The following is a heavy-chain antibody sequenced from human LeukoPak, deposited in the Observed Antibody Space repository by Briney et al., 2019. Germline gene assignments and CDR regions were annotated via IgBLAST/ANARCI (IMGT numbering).Heavy chain of an antibody. D-gene: IGHD1-14*01. CDR2: ISGSGGST. V-gene: IGHV3-23*01. J-gene: IGHJ3*02. CDR3: AREPPPDDAFDI. Sequence: PGGSLRLSCAASGFTFSSYAMSWVRQAPGKGLEWVSVISGSGGSTSYADSVKGRFTISRDNAKNSLYLQMNSLRAEDTAVYYCAREPPPDDAFDIWGQGTMVTVSS. CDR1: GFTFSSYA.